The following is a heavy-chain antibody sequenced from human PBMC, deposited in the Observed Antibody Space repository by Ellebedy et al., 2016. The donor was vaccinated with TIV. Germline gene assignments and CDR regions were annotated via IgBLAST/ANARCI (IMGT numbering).Heavy chain of an antibody. CDR3: AKVATMIVRLTYFDY. D-gene: IGHD3-22*01. CDR1: GFSLNINY. V-gene: IGHV3-9*01. Sequence: PGGSLRLSCAASGFSLNINYMSWVRQAPGKGLEWISGISWNSGAIGYADSVKGRFTISRDNAKNSLYLQMNSLRAEDTAVYYCAKVATMIVRLTYFDYWGQGTLVTVSS. J-gene: IGHJ4*02. CDR2: ISWNSGAI.